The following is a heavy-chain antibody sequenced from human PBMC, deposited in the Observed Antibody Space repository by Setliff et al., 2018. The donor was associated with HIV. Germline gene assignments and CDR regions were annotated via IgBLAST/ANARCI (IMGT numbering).Heavy chain of an antibody. D-gene: IGHD3-3*01. V-gene: IGHV1-69*13. CDR3: AGLNGFCSGRNCLPRGYFDS. CDR2: ITPLFGTT. CDR1: GGSFSHYA. J-gene: IGHJ4*02. Sequence: SVKVSCKASGGSFSHYATNWVRQAPGQGLEWMGAITPLFGTTNYALQFQGRLTITADESTSTVYMELNSLTSEDTAVYYCAGLNGFCSGRNCLPRGYFDSWGQGTLVTVSS.